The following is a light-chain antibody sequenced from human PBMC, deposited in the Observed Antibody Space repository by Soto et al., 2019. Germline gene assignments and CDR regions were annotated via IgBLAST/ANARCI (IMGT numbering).Light chain of an antibody. CDR1: SSNIGSNY. CDR3: AAWDDSLSGPV. V-gene: IGLV1-47*01. Sequence: QSVLTQPPSASGTPGQRVTISCSGSSSNIGSNYVYGYQQLPGTAPKLLIYRNNQRPSGVPDRFSGSKSGTSASLAISGLRSEDEAAYYCAAWDDSLSGPVFGGGTKLTVL. CDR2: RNN. J-gene: IGLJ2*01.